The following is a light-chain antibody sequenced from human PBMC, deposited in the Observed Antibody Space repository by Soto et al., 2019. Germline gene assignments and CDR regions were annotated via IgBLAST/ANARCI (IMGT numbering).Light chain of an antibody. V-gene: IGLV2-14*01. CDR1: SSDIGGYNY. Sequence: QSALTQPASVSGSPGQSITISCAGTSSDIGGYNYVSWYQQHPGKAPKVMIYEVSNRPSGVSNRFSGSKSGNTASLTISGLQAGDAADYYCSSYTSSSTLYVFGSGTKVTVL. J-gene: IGLJ1*01. CDR2: EVS. CDR3: SSYTSSSTLYV.